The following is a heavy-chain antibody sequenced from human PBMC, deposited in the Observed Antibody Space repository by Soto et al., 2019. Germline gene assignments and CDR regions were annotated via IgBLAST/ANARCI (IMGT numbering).Heavy chain of an antibody. CDR2: IYYSGST. V-gene: IGHV4-31*03. CDR3: AGDADYGGSRGGMDV. Sequence: QVRLEESGPGLVKPSETLSLICSVSGGSVNNANYFWNWIRHHPENGLEWIGYIYYSGSTRYNPSFKTRATLSIDTANNQFSLRLNSVTVADTAVYCCAGDADYGGSRGGMDVWGRGTTVTVSS. J-gene: IGHJ6*02. D-gene: IGHD4-17*01. CDR1: GGSVNNANYF.